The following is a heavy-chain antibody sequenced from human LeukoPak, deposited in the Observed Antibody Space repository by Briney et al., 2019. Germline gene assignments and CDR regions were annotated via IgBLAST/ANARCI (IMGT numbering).Heavy chain of an antibody. J-gene: IGHJ4*02. V-gene: IGHV3-74*01. CDR1: GFTFSSYW. CDR2: INGDGSST. Sequence: GGSLRLSCAASGFTFSSYWMHWVRQPPGKGLVWVSRINGDGSSTSYADAVKGRFTISRDNAKNTLYLRMNSLRAEDTAVYYCARGGLTGTTIPYFDYWGQGTLVTVSS. CDR3: ARGGLTGTTIPYFDY. D-gene: IGHD1-7*01.